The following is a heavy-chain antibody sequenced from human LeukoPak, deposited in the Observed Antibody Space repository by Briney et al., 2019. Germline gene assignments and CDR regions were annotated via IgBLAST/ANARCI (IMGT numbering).Heavy chain of an antibody. CDR1: GFTFSSYA. Sequence: GGSLRLSCAASGFTFSSYAMHWVRQAPGKGLEWVAVISYDGSNKYYADSVKGRFTISRDNSKNTLYLQMNSLRAEDTAVYYCARDLCSSTSCDYYYYYYMGVWGKGTTVTVSS. V-gene: IGHV3-30-3*01. CDR3: ARDLCSSTSCDYYYYYYMGV. CDR2: ISYDGSNK. J-gene: IGHJ6*03. D-gene: IGHD2-2*01.